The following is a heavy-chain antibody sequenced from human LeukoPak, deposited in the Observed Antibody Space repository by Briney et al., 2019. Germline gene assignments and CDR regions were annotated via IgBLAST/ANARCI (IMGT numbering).Heavy chain of an antibody. CDR1: GFTFSRYS. Sequence: GGSLRLSCAASGFTFSRYSMNWVRQAPGKGLELVSYISSSNSPIYYADSLRGRFTISRDNAKNSLFLQIDSLRAEDTAVYYCAKGYYYDNSGESYDYWGQGTLVTVS. J-gene: IGHJ4*02. CDR3: AKGYYYDNSGESYDY. CDR2: ISSSNSPI. D-gene: IGHD3-22*01. V-gene: IGHV3-48*01.